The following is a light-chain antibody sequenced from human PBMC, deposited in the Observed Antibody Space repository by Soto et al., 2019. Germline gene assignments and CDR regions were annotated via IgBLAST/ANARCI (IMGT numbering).Light chain of an antibody. V-gene: IGLV2-8*01. CDR3: SSHAGRNNYVL. CDR2: EVH. J-gene: IGLJ2*01. Sequence: QSVLTQPPSASGSPGQSVTISCTGTSSDVGGYNYVSWYQHHPGKAPKLMIYEVHKRPSGVPDRFSGSRSGNTASLTVSGLQAEDEAAYYCSSHAGRNNYVLFGGGTKLTVL. CDR1: SSDVGGYNY.